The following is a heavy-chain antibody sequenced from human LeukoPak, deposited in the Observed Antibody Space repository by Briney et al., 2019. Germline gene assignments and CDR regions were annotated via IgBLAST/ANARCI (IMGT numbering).Heavy chain of an antibody. D-gene: IGHD6-19*01. CDR1: GFTFSSYG. Sequence: PGRSLRLSCAASGFTFSSYGMHWVRQAPGKGLEWVAAIWYDGSNKYYADSVKGRFTISRDNSKNTLYLQMNSLRAEDTAVYYCARDHSSGWYSDYFDYWGQGTLVTVSS. CDR2: IWYDGSNK. CDR3: ARDHSSGWYSDYFDY. V-gene: IGHV3-33*01. J-gene: IGHJ4*02.